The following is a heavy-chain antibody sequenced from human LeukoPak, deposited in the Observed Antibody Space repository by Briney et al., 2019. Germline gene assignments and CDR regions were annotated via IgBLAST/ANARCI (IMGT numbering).Heavy chain of an antibody. J-gene: IGHJ4*02. D-gene: IGHD1-26*01. CDR2: ISGSGGGT. CDR3: AKDQSSGTYYDY. Sequence: QPGGSLRLSCAASGFTFSSYDMSWVRQAPGKGLEWVSAISGSGGGTYYADSVKGRFTISRDNSRNTLYLQMNSLTAEDTAVYFCAKDQSSGTYYDYWGQGTLVTVSS. V-gene: IGHV3-23*01. CDR1: GFTFSSYD.